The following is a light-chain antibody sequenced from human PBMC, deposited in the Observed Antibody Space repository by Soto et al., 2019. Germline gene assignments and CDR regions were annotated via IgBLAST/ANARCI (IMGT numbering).Light chain of an antibody. CDR1: QSVSSSY. Sequence: EIVLTQSPGTLSLSPGERATLSCRASQSVSSSYLAWYQQKPGQAPRLLIYGASSRATGIPDRFSGSGSGTDFTLTISRLEPEDFAVYYCQQYGSSVTFGPGTKVYIK. CDR2: GAS. J-gene: IGKJ3*01. V-gene: IGKV3-20*01. CDR3: QQYGSSVT.